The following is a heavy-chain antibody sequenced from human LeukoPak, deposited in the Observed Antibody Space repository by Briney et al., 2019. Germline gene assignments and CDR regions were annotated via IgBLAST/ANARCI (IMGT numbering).Heavy chain of an antibody. V-gene: IGHV3-21*06. CDR1: GFSFHTHT. CDR2: ISSSSGYI. J-gene: IGHJ2*01. Sequence: GGSLRLSCAASGFSFHTHTINWVRQTPGKGLEWVSSISSSSGYIYYADSVKGRFTISRDNARNSLYLQMNSLRAEDTAVYYCARVPYASSRYFDLWGRGTLVTVSS. CDR3: ARVPYASSRYFDL. D-gene: IGHD6-13*01.